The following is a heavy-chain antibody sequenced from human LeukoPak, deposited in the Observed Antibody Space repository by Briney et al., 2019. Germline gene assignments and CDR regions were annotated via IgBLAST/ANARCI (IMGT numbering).Heavy chain of an antibody. CDR3: ARDRYCSSSSCYETIDY. Sequence: GGSLRLSCAASGFTFSSYGMHWVRQAPGKGLEWVAVIWYDGKSKDYADSVTGRFTISRDNSKNTLYLQMNSLRAEDTAVYFCARDRYCSSSSCYETIDYWGQGTLVTVSS. V-gene: IGHV3-33*01. J-gene: IGHJ4*02. CDR2: IWYDGKSK. CDR1: GFTFSSYG. D-gene: IGHD2-2*01.